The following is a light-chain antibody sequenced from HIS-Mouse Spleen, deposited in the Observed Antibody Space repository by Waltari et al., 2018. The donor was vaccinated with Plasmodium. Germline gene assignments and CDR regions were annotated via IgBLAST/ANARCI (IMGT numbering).Light chain of an antibody. CDR3: SSDTSSSTRV. CDR2: DVS. V-gene: IGLV2-14*03. CDR1: SSDVGGSNY. J-gene: IGLJ3*02. Sequence: QSALTQPASVSGSPGQSITISCTGTSSDVGGSNYVSWYQQHPGKAPKLMIYDVSTRPARISHRYSASESGNAASPTITVLHAEDEADYYCSSDTSSSTRVFGGGTKLTVL.